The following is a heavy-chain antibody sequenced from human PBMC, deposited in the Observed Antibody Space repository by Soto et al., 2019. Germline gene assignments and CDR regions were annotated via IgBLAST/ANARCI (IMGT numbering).Heavy chain of an antibody. J-gene: IGHJ4*02. CDR3: ATDKVYYYGSGSYYRAGGYFDY. V-gene: IGHV1-24*01. CDR1: GYTLTELS. D-gene: IGHD3-10*01. Sequence: ASVNVSCKVSGYTLTELSMHWVRQAPGKGLEWMGGFDPEDGETIYAQKFQGRVTMTEDTSTDTAYMELSSLRSEDTAVYYCATDKVYYYGSGSYYRAGGYFDYWGQGTLVTVSS. CDR2: FDPEDGET.